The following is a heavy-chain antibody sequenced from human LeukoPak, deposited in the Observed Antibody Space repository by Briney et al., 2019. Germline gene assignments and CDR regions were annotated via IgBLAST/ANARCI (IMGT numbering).Heavy chain of an antibody. D-gene: IGHD1-7*01. CDR1: GVTFSSYW. J-gene: IGHJ4*02. Sequence: GGSLRLSCAASGVTFSSYWMHWVRQAPGKGLVWVSRINSDGSSTSYADSVKGRFTISRDNAKNTLYLQVNSLRAEDTAVYYCARAGYNWNYYFDYWGQGTLVTVSS. CDR2: INSDGSST. CDR3: ARAGYNWNYYFDY. V-gene: IGHV3-74*01.